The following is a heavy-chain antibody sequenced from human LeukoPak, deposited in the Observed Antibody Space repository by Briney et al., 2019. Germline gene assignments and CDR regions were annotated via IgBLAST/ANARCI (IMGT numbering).Heavy chain of an antibody. V-gene: IGHV4-59*12. CDR2: IYHSGST. CDR1: GGSISSYY. Sequence: SETLSLTCTVSGGSISSYYWSWIRQPPGKGLEWIGYIYHSGSTYYNPSLKSRVTISVDTSKNQFSLKLSSVTAADTAVYYCARDYRVGGYSYGFFDYWGQGTLVTVSS. D-gene: IGHD5-18*01. J-gene: IGHJ4*02. CDR3: ARDYRVGGYSYGFFDY.